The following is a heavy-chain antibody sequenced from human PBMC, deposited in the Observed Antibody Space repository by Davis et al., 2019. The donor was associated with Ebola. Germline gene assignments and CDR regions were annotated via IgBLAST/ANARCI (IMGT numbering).Heavy chain of an antibody. CDR2: INPSGGST. CDR3: ARGIDSYGATFDY. Sequence: ASVKVSCKASGGTFSSYAISWVRQAPGQGLEWMGIINPSGGSTSYAQKFQGRVTMTRDTSTSTVYMELSSLRSEDTAVYYCARGIDSYGATFDYWGQGTLVTVSS. D-gene: IGHD5-18*01. CDR1: GGTFSSYA. V-gene: IGHV1-46*01. J-gene: IGHJ4*02.